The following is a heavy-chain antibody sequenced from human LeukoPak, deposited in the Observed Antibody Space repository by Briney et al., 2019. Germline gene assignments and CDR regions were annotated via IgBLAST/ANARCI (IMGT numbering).Heavy chain of an antibody. V-gene: IGHV3-30*04. CDR3: ARDRSGGDGYNLPGY. D-gene: IGHD5-24*01. Sequence: GRSLRLSCAASGFTFSSYAMHWVRQAPGKGLEWVAVISYDGSNKYYADSVKGRFTISRDNSKNTLYLQMNSLRAEDTAVYYCARDRSGGDGYNLPGYWGQGTLVTVSS. J-gene: IGHJ4*02. CDR2: ISYDGSNK. CDR1: GFTFSSYA.